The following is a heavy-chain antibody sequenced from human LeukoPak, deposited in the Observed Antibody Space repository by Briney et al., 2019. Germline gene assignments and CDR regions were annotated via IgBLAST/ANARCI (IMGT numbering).Heavy chain of an antibody. CDR2: IYHSGTT. D-gene: IGHD3-10*01. CDR1: GGSISSVNYY. V-gene: IGHV4-30-2*01. Sequence: SQTLSLTCTVSGGSISSVNYYWSWIRQPPGKGLEWIGYIYHSGTTYYNPSLKSRVTLSVDRSKNQFSLKLSSVTAADTAVYYCARGSKVLLWFGVPGYYYYGMDVWGQGTTVTVSS. J-gene: IGHJ6*02. CDR3: ARGSKVLLWFGVPGYYYYGMDV.